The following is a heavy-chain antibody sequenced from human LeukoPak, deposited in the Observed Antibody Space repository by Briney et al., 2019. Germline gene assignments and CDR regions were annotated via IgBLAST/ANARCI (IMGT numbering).Heavy chain of an antibody. CDR2: ISESGTTI. V-gene: IGHV3-48*02. CDR1: GLSVRTYN. CDR3: AGAFDI. J-gene: IGHJ3*02. Sequence: GGSLRLSCAASGLSVRTYNMNWVRQAPGKGLEWISFISESGTTISYADSVKGRFTASRDIAKNSLYLQMNSLRDEDTAVYYCAGAFDIWGHGTVVTVPS.